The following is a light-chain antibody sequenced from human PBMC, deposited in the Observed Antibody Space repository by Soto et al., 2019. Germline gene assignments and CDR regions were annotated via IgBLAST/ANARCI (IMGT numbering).Light chain of an antibody. CDR2: DAS. V-gene: IGKV1-27*01. J-gene: IGKJ3*01. CDR1: QGINNY. CDR3: QRHHGAPPIT. Sequence: DIPMTQSPPSLSASVGDRVTISCRSSQGINNYLAWYQHKPGKAPKLLIYDASSLQAGVPPRFSVSGCGTDFTLTISSLLTEHVSTYYCQRHHGAPPITFDPGTNVGV.